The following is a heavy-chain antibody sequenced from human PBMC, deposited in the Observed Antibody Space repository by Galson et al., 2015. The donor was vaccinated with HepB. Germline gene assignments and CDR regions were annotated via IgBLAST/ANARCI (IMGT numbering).Heavy chain of an antibody. CDR1: GFTFSSYA. CDR3: AKYIQRGSEDY. D-gene: IGHD6-25*01. V-gene: IGHV3-23*01. Sequence: SLRLSCAASGFTFSSYAMSWVRQAPGQGLDWVSAIGGSAGSTYYADSVKGRFTISRDNSKNTVYLQMNGLRAEDTAVYYCAKYIQRGSEDYWGQGTLVTVSS. J-gene: IGHJ4*02. CDR2: IGGSAGST.